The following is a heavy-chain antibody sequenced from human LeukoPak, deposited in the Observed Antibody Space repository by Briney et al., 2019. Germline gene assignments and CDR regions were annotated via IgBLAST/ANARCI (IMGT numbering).Heavy chain of an antibody. CDR1: GFTFSSYA. D-gene: IGHD4-17*01. Sequence: GGSLRLSCAASGFTFSSYAMSWVRQAPGKGLEWVSAISGGGVSTYYADSVKGRFTISRDNSKNTLYLQMNSLRAEDTAVYYCARTSEIYGGYPSNFDYWGQGTLVTVSS. V-gene: IGHV3-23*01. CDR2: ISGGGVST. J-gene: IGHJ4*02. CDR3: ARTSEIYGGYPSNFDY.